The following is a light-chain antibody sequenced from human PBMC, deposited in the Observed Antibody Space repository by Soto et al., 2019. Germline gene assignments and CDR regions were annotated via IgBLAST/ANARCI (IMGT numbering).Light chain of an antibody. CDR2: GAS. Sequence: EKALAQSPLAPSLSPGERARVSWAPTQSVTSNLAWYQQRPGQAPRLLIYGASTRASGVPERFSGSGSGTEFILTISGLQSEDSAVYYCQKYDVWPALTFGGGTMVDIK. J-gene: IGKJ4*01. CDR3: QKYDVWPALT. CDR1: QSVTSN. V-gene: IGKV3-15*01.